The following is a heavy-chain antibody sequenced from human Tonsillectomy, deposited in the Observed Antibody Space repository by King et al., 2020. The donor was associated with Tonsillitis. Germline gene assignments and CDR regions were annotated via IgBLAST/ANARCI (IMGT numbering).Heavy chain of an antibody. D-gene: IGHD3-9*01. V-gene: IGHV3-48*02. CDR3: ARDRHDEMLTGYPYGMDV. Sequence: VQLVESGGGLVQPGGSLRLSCAASGFTFNTYRMNWVRQAPGKGLEWVSYISSGSSTIYYADSVKGRFTISRDNPKNSLNLQMNSLRDEDTAVYYGARDRHDEMLTGYPYGMDVWGQGTTVTVSS. CDR1: GFTFNTYR. J-gene: IGHJ6*02. CDR2: ISSGSSTI.